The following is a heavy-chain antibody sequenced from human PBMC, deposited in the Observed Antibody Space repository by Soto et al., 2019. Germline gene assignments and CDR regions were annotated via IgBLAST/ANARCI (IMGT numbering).Heavy chain of an antibody. V-gene: IGHV1-2*02. D-gene: IGHD6-19*01. CDR3: ARVPLPSVAVADVYYFGY. J-gene: IGHJ4*02. CDR2: INLNSDTT. Sequence: ASVKVSCKASGFTFTAYYLYWMRQAPGQGLEWVGWINLNSDTTDIAPKFKGRVSLTRDTSISTAYMELNRLTSDDTAMYYCARVPLPSVAVADVYYFGYWGQGTLVTVSS. CDR1: GFTFTAYY.